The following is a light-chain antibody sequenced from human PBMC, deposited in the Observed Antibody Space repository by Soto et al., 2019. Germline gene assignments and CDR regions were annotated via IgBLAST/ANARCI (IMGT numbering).Light chain of an antibody. CDR3: MQSIELPRT. V-gene: IGKV2D-29*01. CDR1: HSLVHTDGETY. CDR2: GVS. Sequence: DVVMTQTPLSLSVTPGQPASISCKSTHSLVHTDGETYLYWSLQRSGQPPQLLIYGVSNLFSGXXXXXXXXXXXXXXXXXIXRVEAEDVGVYYCMQSIELPRTFGLGTKLEIK. J-gene: IGKJ2*02.